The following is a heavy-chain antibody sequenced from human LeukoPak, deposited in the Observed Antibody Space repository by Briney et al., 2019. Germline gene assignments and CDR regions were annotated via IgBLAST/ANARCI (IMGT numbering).Heavy chain of an antibody. Sequence: PGGSLRLSCAASGFTFSSYGMHWVRQAPGKGLEWVGFIRSKAYGGTTEYAASVKGRFTISRDDSKSIAYLQMNSLKTEDTAAYYCTSNYDILTGVDYWGQGTLVTVSS. CDR2: IRSKAYGGTT. CDR3: TSNYDILTGVDY. D-gene: IGHD3-9*01. V-gene: IGHV3-49*04. J-gene: IGHJ4*02. CDR1: GFTFSSYG.